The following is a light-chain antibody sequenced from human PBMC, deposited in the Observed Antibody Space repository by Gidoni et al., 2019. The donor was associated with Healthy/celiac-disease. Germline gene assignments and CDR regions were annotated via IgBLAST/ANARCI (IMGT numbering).Light chain of an antibody. Sequence: EIVMTQAPATLSVSPGERATLSCRASQSVSSNLAWYQQKPGQAPRLLIYGASPRATGIPARFSGSGSVTEFTLTISSLQSEDFAVYYCQQYNNWPLTFGGGTKVEIK. V-gene: IGKV3-15*01. J-gene: IGKJ4*01. CDR2: GAS. CDR3: QQYNNWPLT. CDR1: QSVSSN.